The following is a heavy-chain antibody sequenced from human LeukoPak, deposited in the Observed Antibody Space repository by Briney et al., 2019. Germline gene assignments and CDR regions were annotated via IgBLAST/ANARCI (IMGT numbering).Heavy chain of an antibody. CDR1: GYTFTSYD. Sequence: VASVKLACKSTGYTFTSYDIKSVWQATGQRIEWMGWMNPNSGNTGYAQKFQGRVTMTRNTSISTAYMELSSLRSEDTAVYYCARAGDRYSSGWYPGFHYYYYYMDVWGKGTTVTISS. V-gene: IGHV1-8*01. J-gene: IGHJ6*03. CDR3: ARAGDRYSSGWYPGFHYYYYYMDV. CDR2: MNPNSGNT. D-gene: IGHD6-19*01.